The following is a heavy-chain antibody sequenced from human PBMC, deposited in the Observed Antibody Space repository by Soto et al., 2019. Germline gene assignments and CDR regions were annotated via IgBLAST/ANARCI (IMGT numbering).Heavy chain of an antibody. CDR3: ARDRAIFEY. Sequence: EVELVESGGGLVQPGGSLILSCVASGFTLNNHWMSWVRQAPGKGLEWVANIKEDGSEQYYVDSVKGRFTISRDIAKNSLYLQMNSLRAEDTAVYYCARDRAIFEYWGQGTLVTVSS. J-gene: IGHJ4*02. D-gene: IGHD3-10*01. CDR1: GFTLNNHW. CDR2: IKEDGSEQ. V-gene: IGHV3-7*01.